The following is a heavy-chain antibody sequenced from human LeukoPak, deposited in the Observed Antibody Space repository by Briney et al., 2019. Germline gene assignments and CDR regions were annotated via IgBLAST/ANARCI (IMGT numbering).Heavy chain of an antibody. V-gene: IGHV1-69*04. CDR2: IIPTLGIA. D-gene: IGHD2-15*01. Sequence: SVKVSCKASGGTFSSYAISWVRQAPGQGLEWMGRIIPTLGIANYAQKFQGRVTITADKSTSTAYMELSSLRSEDTAVYYCARVCGGSCYSYYFDYWGQGTLVTVSS. CDR1: GGTFSSYA. J-gene: IGHJ4*02. CDR3: ARVCGGSCYSYYFDY.